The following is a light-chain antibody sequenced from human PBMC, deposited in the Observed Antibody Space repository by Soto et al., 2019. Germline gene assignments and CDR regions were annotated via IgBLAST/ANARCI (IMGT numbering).Light chain of an antibody. CDR2: GAS. V-gene: IGKV3-15*01. CDR1: KGFGTN. Sequence: EIVMTQSPATLSVSPGERATSPSRAGKGFGTNLAWYQRKPGQAPRLLIYGASTRATGIPARFSGSGSGTEFTLTISSLQSEDFAVYYCQQYNKWPPYTFGQGTKLEIK. CDR3: QQYNKWPPYT. J-gene: IGKJ2*01.